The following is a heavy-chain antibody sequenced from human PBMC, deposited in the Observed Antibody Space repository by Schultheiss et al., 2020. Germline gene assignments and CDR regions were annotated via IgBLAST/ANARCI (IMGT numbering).Heavy chain of an antibody. J-gene: IGHJ6*03. Sequence: SETLSLTCAVYGGSFSGYYWSWIRQPPGKGLEWIGYIYYSGSTNYNPSLKSRVTISVDTSKNQFSLKLSSVTAADTAVYYCARGPHIYYYYMDVWGKGTTVTGSS. CDR3: ARGPHIYYYYMDV. V-gene: IGHV4-59*01. CDR2: IYYSGST. CDR1: GGSFSGYY.